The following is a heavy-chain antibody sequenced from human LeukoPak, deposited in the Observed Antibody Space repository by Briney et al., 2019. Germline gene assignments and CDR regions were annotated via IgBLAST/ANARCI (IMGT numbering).Heavy chain of an antibody. CDR2: IYYSGST. Sequence: PSETLSLTCTVSGVSISSYYWSWIRQPPGKGLEWVGYIYYSGSTNYNPSLKSRVTISVDTSKNQFSLKLSSVTAADTAVYYCAIGEWFGVTFDYWGQGTLVTVSS. D-gene: IGHD3-10*01. CDR1: GVSISSYY. J-gene: IGHJ4*02. CDR3: AIGEWFGVTFDY. V-gene: IGHV4-59*01.